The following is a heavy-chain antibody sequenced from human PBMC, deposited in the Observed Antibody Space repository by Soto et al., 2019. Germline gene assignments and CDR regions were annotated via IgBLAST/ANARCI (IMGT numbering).Heavy chain of an antibody. CDR2: ISGSGGST. V-gene: IGHV3-23*01. D-gene: IGHD2-2*01. CDR3: AKVRDIVVVPAAMLVVGMDV. Sequence: GSLRLSCAASGFTFSSYAMSWVRQAPGKGLEWVSAISGSGGSTYYADSVKGRFTISRDNSKNTLYLQMNSLRAEDTAVYYCAKVRDIVVVPAAMLVVGMDVWGQGTTVTVSS. CDR1: GFTFSSYA. J-gene: IGHJ6*02.